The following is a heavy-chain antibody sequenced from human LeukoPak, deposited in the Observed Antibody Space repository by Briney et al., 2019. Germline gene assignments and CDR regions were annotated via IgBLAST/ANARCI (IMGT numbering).Heavy chain of an antibody. CDR2: ISYDGSNK. J-gene: IGHJ4*02. D-gene: IGHD4-17*01. CDR1: GFTFSGYP. Sequence: PGKSLRLSCAASGFTFSGYPIHWVRQAPGKGLEWVAVISYDGSNKYYADSVKGRFTISRDNSKNTLYLQMNSLRAEDTAVYYCAKDLGFRVTTAYFDYWGQGTLVTVSS. CDR3: AKDLGFRVTTAYFDY. V-gene: IGHV3-30-3*02.